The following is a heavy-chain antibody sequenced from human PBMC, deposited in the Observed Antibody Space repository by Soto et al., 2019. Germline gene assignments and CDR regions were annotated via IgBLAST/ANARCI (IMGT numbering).Heavy chain of an antibody. V-gene: IGHV3-74*01. CDR1: GFTFTSYW. CDR3: VRDHSGSWYPSHGMDV. CDR2: INSDGSST. Sequence: EVQLVESGGGLVQPGGPLRLSCAASGFTFTSYWMLWVRQAPGKGLVWVSRINSDGSSTSYADPVMGRFTISRDNTKNTLSLQINSLRAEDTAVYYCVRDHSGSWYPSHGMDVWGLGTTVTVSS. J-gene: IGHJ6*02. D-gene: IGHD6-13*01.